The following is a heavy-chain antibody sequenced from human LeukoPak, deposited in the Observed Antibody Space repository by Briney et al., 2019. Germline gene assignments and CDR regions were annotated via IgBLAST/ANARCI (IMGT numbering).Heavy chain of an antibody. Sequence: SETLSLTCTVSGGSISSGSYYWSWIRQPAGKGLEWIGRIYTSGSTNYNPSLKSRVTISVDTSKNQFSLKLSSVTAADTAVYYCARDHVGRDGYNPPHYWGQGTLVAVSS. CDR2: IYTSGST. V-gene: IGHV4-61*02. J-gene: IGHJ4*02. CDR1: GGSISSGSYY. CDR3: ARDHVGRDGYNPPHY. D-gene: IGHD5-24*01.